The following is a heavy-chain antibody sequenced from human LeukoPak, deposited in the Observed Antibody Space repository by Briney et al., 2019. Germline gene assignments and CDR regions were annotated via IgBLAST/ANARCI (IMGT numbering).Heavy chain of an antibody. V-gene: IGHV1-69*01. CDR2: IIPIFGTA. D-gene: IGHD5-18*01. CDR1: GGTFSSYA. J-gene: IGHJ4*02. Sequence: GSSVKVSCKASGGTFSSYAISWVRQAPGQGLEWMGGIIPIFGTANYAQKFQGRVTITADESTSTAYMELSGLRSEDTAVYYCARESDVDTAMFVYYFDYWGQGTLVTVSS. CDR3: ARESDVDTAMFVYYFDY.